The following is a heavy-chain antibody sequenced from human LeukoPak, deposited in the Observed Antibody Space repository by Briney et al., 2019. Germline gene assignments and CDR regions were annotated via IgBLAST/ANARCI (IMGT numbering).Heavy chain of an antibody. CDR2: INPSGGST. D-gene: IGHD2-15*01. V-gene: IGHV1-46*01. CDR1: GYTFTSYY. J-gene: IGHJ6*03. CDR3: ARDRTPGYYYMDV. Sequence: ASVKVSCKASGYTFTSYYMHWVRQAPGQGLEWMGIINPSGGSTSYAQKFQGRVTMTRDMSTSTVYMELSSLRSEDTAVYYCARDRTPGYYYMDVWGKGTTVTVSS.